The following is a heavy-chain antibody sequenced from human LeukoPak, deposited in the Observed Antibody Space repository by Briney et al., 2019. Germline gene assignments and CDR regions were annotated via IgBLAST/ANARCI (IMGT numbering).Heavy chain of an antibody. V-gene: IGHV1-18*01. D-gene: IGHD3-3*01. J-gene: IGHJ4*02. CDR1: GYPFTNYG. Sequence: ASVKVSCXASGYPFTNYGITWVRQAPGQGLGWMGWISAYSGDTNYAQKFQGRVTMTTDTSTSTAYMELRSLRSDDTAVYYWARDRVVRFLEWLFWGQGTLVTVSS. CDR3: ARDRVVRFLEWLF. CDR2: ISAYSGDT.